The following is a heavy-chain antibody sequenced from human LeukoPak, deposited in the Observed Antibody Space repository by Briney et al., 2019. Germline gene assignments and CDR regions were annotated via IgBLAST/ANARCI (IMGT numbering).Heavy chain of an antibody. CDR3: ARGGLLSRY. J-gene: IGHJ4*02. CDR2: INTDGSYT. V-gene: IGHV3-74*01. CDR1: GFTFSNAW. D-gene: IGHD1-26*01. Sequence: GGSLRLSCAASGFTFSNAWMSWVRQAPGKGLVWVSHINTDGSYTRYADSVKGRFTIARDNAKSTLYLQMNSLRAEDTAVYYCARGGLLSRYWGQGTLVTVSS.